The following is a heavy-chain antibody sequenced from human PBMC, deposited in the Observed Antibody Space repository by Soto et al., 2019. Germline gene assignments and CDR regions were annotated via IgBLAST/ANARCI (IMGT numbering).Heavy chain of an antibody. J-gene: IGHJ4*02. D-gene: IGHD5-18*01. Sequence: PSETLSLTCTVSGGSISRYYWSWIRQPPGKGLEWIGYMYNTGSTVYNPPFKSRVTISVDTSKNQFSLKLSSVTAADTAVYYCASNSYGCTFYDYWGQGTLVTVSS. CDR1: GGSISRYY. CDR3: ASNSYGCTFYDY. CDR2: MYNTGST. V-gene: IGHV4-59*08.